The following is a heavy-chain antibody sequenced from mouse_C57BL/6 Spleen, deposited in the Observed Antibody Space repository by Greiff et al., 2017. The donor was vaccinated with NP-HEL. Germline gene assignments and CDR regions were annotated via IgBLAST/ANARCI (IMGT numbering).Heavy chain of an antibody. Sequence: EVQLVESGGGLVQPGGSLKLSCAASGFTFSDYGMAWVRQAPRKGPEWVAFISNLAYSIYYADTVTGRFTISRENAKNTLYLEMSSLRSEDTAMYYCARHGGSSYVGNAMDYWGQGTSVTVSS. CDR2: ISNLAYSI. CDR1: GFTFSDYG. V-gene: IGHV5-15*01. J-gene: IGHJ4*01. CDR3: ARHGGSSYVGNAMDY. D-gene: IGHD1-1*01.